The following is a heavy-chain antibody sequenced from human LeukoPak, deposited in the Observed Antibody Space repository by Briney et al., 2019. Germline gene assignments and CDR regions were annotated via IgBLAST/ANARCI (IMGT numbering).Heavy chain of an antibody. V-gene: IGHV3-21*01. J-gene: IGHJ4*02. CDR2: ISSSSSYI. CDR3: ARDRHSGYDLNAGGFDY. CDR1: GFTVSSNS. Sequence: GGSLRLSCTVSGFTVSSNSMSWVRQAPGKGLEWVSSISSSSSYIYYADSVKGRFTISRDNAKNSLYLQMNSLRAEDTAVYYCARDRHSGYDLNAGGFDYWGQGTLVTVSS. D-gene: IGHD5-12*01.